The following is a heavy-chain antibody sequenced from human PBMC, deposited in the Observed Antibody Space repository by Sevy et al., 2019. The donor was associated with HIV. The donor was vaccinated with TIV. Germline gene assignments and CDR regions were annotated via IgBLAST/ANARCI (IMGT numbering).Heavy chain of an antibody. V-gene: IGHV1-24*01. Sequence: ASVKVSCKVSGYTLSALSMHWVRQAPGKGLEWMGGFDEDGETLYAQKSQGRVTMTEDTSTDTGYMELSRLRSEDTAVYYCATDIVVGRDYWGQGTLVTVSS. D-gene: IGHD2-2*01. CDR2: FDEDGET. J-gene: IGHJ4*02. CDR1: GYTLSALS. CDR3: ATDIVVGRDY.